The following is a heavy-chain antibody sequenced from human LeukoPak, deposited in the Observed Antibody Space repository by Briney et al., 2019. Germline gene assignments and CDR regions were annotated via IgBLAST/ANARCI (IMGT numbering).Heavy chain of an antibody. CDR2: ISSSGDTI. D-gene: IGHD5-12*01. V-gene: IGHV3-48*03. J-gene: IGHJ4*02. CDR1: GFTFSSYE. CDR3: ARDVGKSGYGDY. Sequence: PGGSLRLSCAASGFTFSSYEMNWVRQAPGRGPQWVSYISSSGDTIYYADSVKGRFTTSRDNAKNSLYLQTNSLRAEDTAIYYCARDVGKSGYGDYWGQGTLVTVSS.